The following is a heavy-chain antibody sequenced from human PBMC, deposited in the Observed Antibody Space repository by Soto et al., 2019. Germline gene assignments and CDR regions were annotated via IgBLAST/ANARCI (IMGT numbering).Heavy chain of an antibody. J-gene: IGHJ1*01. CDR3: ARDRVESGFPEYFQH. Sequence: EVQLVESGGGLIQPGGSLRLSCAASGFTVSSNYMSWVRQAPGKGLEWVSVIYSGGSPDYADSVKGRFPISRDNSKNTLYLQTNSLRAEDTAVYYCARDRVESGFPEYFQHWGQGTLVIVSS. CDR1: GFTVSSNY. CDR2: IYSGGSP. V-gene: IGHV3-53*01. D-gene: IGHD3-22*01.